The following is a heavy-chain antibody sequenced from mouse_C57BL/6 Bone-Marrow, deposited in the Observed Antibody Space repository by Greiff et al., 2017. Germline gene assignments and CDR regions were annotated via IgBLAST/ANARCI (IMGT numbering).Heavy chain of an antibody. J-gene: IGHJ1*03. Sequence: VQLQQSGAELAKPGASVKLSCKASGYTFTSYWMHWVKQRPGQGLEWIGNISPSSGYTKYNQRFKDKATLTADKTYSTAYMQLSSLTYEDAAVYYGARGGWDWYVDDWGTGTMVTVSS. CDR1: GYTFTSYW. CDR3: ARGGWDWYVDD. CDR2: ISPSSGYT. V-gene: IGHV1-7*01. D-gene: IGHD1-1*02.